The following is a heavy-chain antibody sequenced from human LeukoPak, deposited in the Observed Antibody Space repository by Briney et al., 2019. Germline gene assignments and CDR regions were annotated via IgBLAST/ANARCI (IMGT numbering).Heavy chain of an antibody. CDR2: IYTSGST. V-gene: IGHV4-4*07. CDR3: ARGGASILWWSDPVFYFDY. CDR1: GGSISSYY. J-gene: IGHJ4*02. Sequence: PSETLSLTCTVSGGSISSYYWSWIRQPAGKGLEWIGRIYTSGSTNYNPSLKSRVTMSVDTSKNQFSLKLGSVTAADTAVYYCARGGASILWWSDPVFYFDYWGQGTLVTVSS. D-gene: IGHD2-21*01.